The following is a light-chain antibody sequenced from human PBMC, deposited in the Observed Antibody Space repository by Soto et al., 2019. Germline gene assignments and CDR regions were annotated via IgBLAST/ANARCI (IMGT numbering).Light chain of an antibody. CDR3: QHYNSYSEA. V-gene: IGKV1-5*03. CDR2: KAS. CDR1: PTISSW. J-gene: IGKJ1*01. Sequence: DIPMTQSPSTLSGSVGDRVTITCRASPTISSWLAWYQQKPGKAPKLLIYKASTLKSGVPSRFSGSGSGTEFTLTISSLQPDDFATYSCQHYNSYSEAVGQGTKVDLK.